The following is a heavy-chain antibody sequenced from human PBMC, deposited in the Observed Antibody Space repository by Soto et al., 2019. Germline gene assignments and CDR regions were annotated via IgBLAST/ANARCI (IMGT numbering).Heavy chain of an antibody. V-gene: IGHV3-7*01. J-gene: IGHJ4*02. CDR2: INQDGSEK. CDR1: GFTFSSYW. CDR3: AKDLTYAGSAPGSDYNPISEAY. D-gene: IGHD3-10*01. Sequence: EVYLVESGGGLVQPGASLRLSCAASGFTFSSYWMTWVRQAPGKGLEWVANINQDGSEKYYVDSVRGRFSISRDNAKNSLTLQMSRLWAKDTAVYYCAKDLTYAGSAPGSDYNPISEAYWGQGTLVTVSS.